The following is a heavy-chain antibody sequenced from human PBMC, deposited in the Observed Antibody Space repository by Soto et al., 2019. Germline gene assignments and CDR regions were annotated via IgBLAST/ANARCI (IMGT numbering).Heavy chain of an antibody. CDR1: CGSIISSSYY. CDR3: AREIKTIFGRRGGMDV. J-gene: IGHJ6*02. D-gene: IGHD3-3*01. CDR2: IYYSGST. V-gene: IGHV4-39*07. Sequence: PSETLSLASTVSCGSIISSSYYWGWIRQPPGKGLEWIVSIYYSGSTNYNPSLKSRVTISVDTSKNQFSLKLSSVTAADTAVYYCAREIKTIFGRRGGMDVWGQGTTVTVSS.